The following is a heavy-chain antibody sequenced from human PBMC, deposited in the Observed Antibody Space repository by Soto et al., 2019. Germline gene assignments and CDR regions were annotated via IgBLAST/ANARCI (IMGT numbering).Heavy chain of an antibody. CDR3: ASGQGELPYYYYGMDV. CDR1: GFTVSSNY. D-gene: IGHD1-26*01. J-gene: IGHJ6*02. V-gene: IGHV3-53*01. Sequence: EVQLVESGGGLIQPGGSLRLSCAASGFTVSSNYMSWVRQAPGKGLEWVSVIYSGGSTYYADSVKGRFTTSRDNSKNTLYLQMNSLRAEDTAVYYCASGQGELPYYYYGMDVWGQGTTVTVSS. CDR2: IYSGGST.